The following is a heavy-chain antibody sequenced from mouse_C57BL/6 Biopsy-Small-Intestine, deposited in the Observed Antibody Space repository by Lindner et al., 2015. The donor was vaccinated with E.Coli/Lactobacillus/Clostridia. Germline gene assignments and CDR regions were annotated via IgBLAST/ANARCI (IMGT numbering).Heavy chain of an antibody. J-gene: IGHJ2*01. CDR3: ARDTTVVAHFDY. Sequence: VQLQESGAELARPGASVKLSCKASGYTFTSYGISWVKQRTGQGLEWIGEIYPRSGNTYYNEKFKGKATLTADKSSSTAYMELRSLTSEDSAVYFCARDTTVVAHFDYWGQGTTLTVSS. CDR2: IYPRSGNT. CDR1: GYTFTSYG. D-gene: IGHD1-1*01. V-gene: IGHV1-81*01.